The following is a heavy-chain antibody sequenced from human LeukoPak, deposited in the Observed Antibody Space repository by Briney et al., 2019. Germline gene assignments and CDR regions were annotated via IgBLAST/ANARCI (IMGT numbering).Heavy chain of an antibody. Sequence: SETLSLTCAVSGYSISSGYYWGWIRQPPGKGLEWIGSIYHSGSTYYNPSLKSRVTISVDTSKNQFSLKLSSVTAAGTAVYYCARGGEWEWLPLGIYYFDYWGQGTLVTVSS. CDR2: IYHSGST. V-gene: IGHV4-38-2*01. CDR3: ARGGEWEWLPLGIYYFDY. J-gene: IGHJ4*02. CDR1: GYSISSGYY. D-gene: IGHD6-19*01.